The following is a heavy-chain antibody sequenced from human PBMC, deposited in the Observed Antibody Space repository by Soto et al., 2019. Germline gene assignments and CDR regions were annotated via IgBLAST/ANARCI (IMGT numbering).Heavy chain of an antibody. D-gene: IGHD5-18*01. V-gene: IGHV3-23*01. J-gene: IGHJ4*02. Sequence: GGSLRLSCAASGFTFSSYAMSWVRQAPGKGLEWVSAISGSGGSTYYADSVKGRFTISRDNSKNTLYLQMNSLRAEDTAVDYCAKDGGVGYSYGYFDYWGQGTLVTVSS. CDR3: AKDGGVGYSYGYFDY. CDR1: GFTFSSYA. CDR2: ISGSGGST.